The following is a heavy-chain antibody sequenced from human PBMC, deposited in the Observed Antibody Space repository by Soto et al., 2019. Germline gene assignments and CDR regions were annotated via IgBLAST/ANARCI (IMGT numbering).Heavy chain of an antibody. CDR2: ISGSGSRT. D-gene: IGHD2-21*02. CDR3: AKDLRKVVTLGSTFDY. J-gene: IGHJ4*02. V-gene: IGHV3-23*01. CDR1: GFTFSSYA. Sequence: GGSLRLSCAASGFTFSSYAMSWVRQSPGKGLEWVSTISGSGSRTYHADSVKGRFTISRDNYKNTLYLQMNSLRADDTAVYYCAKDLRKVVTLGSTFDYWGQGILVTVSS.